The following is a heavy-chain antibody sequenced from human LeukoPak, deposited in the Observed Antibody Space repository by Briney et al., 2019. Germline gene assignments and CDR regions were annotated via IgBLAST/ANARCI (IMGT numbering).Heavy chain of an antibody. CDR2: INHSGFT. CDR1: GGSFRGYY. CDR3: ARAATDSGYDWTTFDY. V-gene: IGHV4-34*01. Sequence: SETLSLTCAVYGGSFRGYYWSWIRQPPGKGLEWIGEINHSGFTNYNPSLKSRVTISVDTSKNQFPLKLNSVTAADTALYYCARAATDSGYDWTTFDYWGQGTLVTVSS. D-gene: IGHD5-12*01. J-gene: IGHJ4*02.